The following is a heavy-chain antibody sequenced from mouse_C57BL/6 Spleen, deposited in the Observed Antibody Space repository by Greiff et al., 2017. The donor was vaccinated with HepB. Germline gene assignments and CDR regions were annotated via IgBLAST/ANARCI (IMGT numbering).Heavy chain of an antibody. V-gene: IGHV1-26*01. Sequence: EVQLQQSGPELVKPGASVKISCKASGYTFTDYYMNWVKQSHGKSLEWIGDINPNNGGTSYNQKFKGKATLTVDKSSSTAYMELRSLTSEDSAVYYCARWGVVASYWYFDVGGTGTTVTVSS. J-gene: IGHJ1*03. CDR3: ARWGVVASYWYFDV. CDR2: INPNNGGT. CDR1: GYTFTDYY. D-gene: IGHD1-1*01.